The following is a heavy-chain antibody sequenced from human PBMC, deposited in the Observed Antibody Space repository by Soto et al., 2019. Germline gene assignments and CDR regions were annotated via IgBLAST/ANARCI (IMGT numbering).Heavy chain of an antibody. J-gene: IGHJ4*02. Sequence: SETLSLTCTVSGGSISSGGYYWSWIRQHPGKGLEWIGYIYYSGSTYYNPSLKSRVTISVDTSKNQFSLNLSFVTAADTAVYYGARCSGGSCYIDYWGPGTLVTVSS. CDR3: ARCSGGSCYIDY. V-gene: IGHV4-31*03. D-gene: IGHD2-15*01. CDR1: GGSISSGGYY. CDR2: IYYSGST.